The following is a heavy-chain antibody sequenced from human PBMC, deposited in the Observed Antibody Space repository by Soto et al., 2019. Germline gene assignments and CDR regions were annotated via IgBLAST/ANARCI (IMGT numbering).Heavy chain of an antibody. CDR1: GFTFSSYG. V-gene: IGHV3-33*08. D-gene: IGHD3-10*01. J-gene: IGHJ4*02. CDR2: IWYDGSNK. CDR3: ARKVITYDY. Sequence: GGSLRLSCAASGFTFSSYGMHWVRQAPGKGLEWVAVIWYDGSNKYYADSVKGRFTISRDNAKNSLYLQMNSLRAEDTAVYYCARKVITYDYWGKGTLVTVSS.